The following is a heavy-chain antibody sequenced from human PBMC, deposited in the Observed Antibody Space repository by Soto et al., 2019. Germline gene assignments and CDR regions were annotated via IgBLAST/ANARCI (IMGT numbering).Heavy chain of an antibody. Sequence: GGSLRLSCAASGFTFSSYWMHWVRQAPGKGLVWVSRINSDGSSTSYADSVKGRFTISRDNPKNTLYLQMNSLRTDDTAVYYCAKLREDTRLIMTYWGQATLVTVSP. J-gene: IGHJ4*02. D-gene: IGHD3-16*01. CDR2: INSDGSST. CDR1: GFTFSSYW. V-gene: IGHV3-74*01. CDR3: AKLREDTRLIMTY.